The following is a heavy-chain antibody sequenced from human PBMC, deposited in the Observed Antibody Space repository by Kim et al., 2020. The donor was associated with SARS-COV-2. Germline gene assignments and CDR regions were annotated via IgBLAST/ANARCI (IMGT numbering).Heavy chain of an antibody. J-gene: IGHJ4*02. CDR3: VKDIGYDWNYLEY. CDR2: INSHGVGT. CDR1: GFTFNSYA. Sequence: GGSLRLSCSGSGFTFNSYAIHWVRQAPGKGLEYVSGINSHGVGTYYADSVEDRFTLSRGNPRNTVFLQMSRLRAEDTAIYYCVKDIGYDWNYLEYWGQGT. V-gene: IGHV3-64D*06. D-gene: IGHD2-2*03.